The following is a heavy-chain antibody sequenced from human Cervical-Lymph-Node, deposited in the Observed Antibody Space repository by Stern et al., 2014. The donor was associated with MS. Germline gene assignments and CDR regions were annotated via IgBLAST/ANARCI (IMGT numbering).Heavy chain of an antibody. CDR2: IYPGDSDT. CDR3: ARPYCTDTDCYSLDAFEI. D-gene: IGHD2-21*02. J-gene: IGHJ3*02. V-gene: IGHV5-51*03. CDR1: GYTFTTYW. Sequence: EVQLVESGAEVKKPGESLKISCKASGYTFTTYWIGWVRQMPGKGLEWMGVIYPGDSDTRYSPSFEGQVTISADKSTTTAYLQWSSLKASDTAMYYCARPYCTDTDCYSLDAFEIWGQGTMVIVSS.